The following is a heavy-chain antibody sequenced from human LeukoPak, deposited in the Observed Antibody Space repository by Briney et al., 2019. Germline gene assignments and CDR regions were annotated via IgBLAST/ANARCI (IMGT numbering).Heavy chain of an antibody. V-gene: IGHV3-23*01. CDR1: GFTFRTYA. CDR2: TGSNGVT. CDR3: GGRYYYDSSTYYPLNY. D-gene: IGHD3-22*01. J-gene: IGHJ4*02. Sequence: GGSLRLSCTGPGFTFRTYAFSWVRQAPGKGLEWVSATGSNGVTYYADSVKGRFTISRDNSKNALYLQMNGLRAEDTAVYYCGGRYYYDSSTYYPLNYWGQGTLVPVSS.